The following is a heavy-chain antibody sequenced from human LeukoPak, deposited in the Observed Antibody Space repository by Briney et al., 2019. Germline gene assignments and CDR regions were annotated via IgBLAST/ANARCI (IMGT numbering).Heavy chain of an antibody. CDR1: GYTFTSYD. V-gene: IGHV1-8*01. CDR3: ARGTELRGGNSRDWFDP. D-gene: IGHD2-21*02. CDR2: MNPNSGNT. J-gene: IGHJ5*02. Sequence: ASVKVSCKASGYTFTSYDINWVRQATGQGLEWMGWMNPNSGNTGHAQKFQGRVTMTRNTSISTAYMELSSLRSEDTAVYYCARGTELRGGNSRDWFDPWGQGTLVTVSS.